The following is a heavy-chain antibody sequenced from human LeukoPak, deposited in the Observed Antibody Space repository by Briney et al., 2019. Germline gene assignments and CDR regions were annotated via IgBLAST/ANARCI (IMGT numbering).Heavy chain of an antibody. J-gene: IGHJ5*02. Sequence: ASVKVSCKVSGHTLTQLSIHWVRQAPGKGLEWMGWINPASGGTNNAQKFHGRVTMTTDTSISTLYMELNSLRSDDTAVYYCARVLFPSGPTHCFDPWGQGTLVTVSS. CDR2: INPASGGT. CDR1: GHTLTQLS. V-gene: IGHV1-2*02. D-gene: IGHD2-21*01. CDR3: ARVLFPSGPTHCFDP.